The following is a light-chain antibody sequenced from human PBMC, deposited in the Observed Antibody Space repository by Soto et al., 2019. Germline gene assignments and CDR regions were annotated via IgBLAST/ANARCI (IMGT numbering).Light chain of an antibody. J-gene: IGLJ3*02. Sequence: QSVLTQPASVSGSPGQSITIACTGTRSYVGGYNYVSWYQQHPGKAPKLMIYDVSNRPSGVSNRFSGSKSGNTASLTISGLQAEDEADYYCSSYTSSSTRVFGGGTKLTVL. CDR3: SSYTSSSTRV. CDR2: DVS. V-gene: IGLV2-14*01. CDR1: RSYVGGYNY.